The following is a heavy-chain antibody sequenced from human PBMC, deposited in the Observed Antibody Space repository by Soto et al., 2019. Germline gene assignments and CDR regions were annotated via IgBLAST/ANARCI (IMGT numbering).Heavy chain of an antibody. Sequence: QVNLVESGGGVVQPGRSLRLSCAASGFTFSDYGMHWVRQAPGTGLEWVAAISHDGSNKFYGDSVKGRFTISRDNSKNTLLLQPDSLRDEDTAVYFCAKEARSRAVTATRVYGMDVWGQGTTVAVSS. CDR2: ISHDGSNK. CDR1: GFTFSDYG. D-gene: IGHD4-17*01. J-gene: IGHJ6*02. V-gene: IGHV3-30*18. CDR3: AKEARSRAVTATRVYGMDV.